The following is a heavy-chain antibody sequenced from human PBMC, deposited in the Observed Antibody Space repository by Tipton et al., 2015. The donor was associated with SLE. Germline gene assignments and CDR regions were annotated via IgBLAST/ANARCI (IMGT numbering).Heavy chain of an antibody. CDR3: ASLAAPPWNWFDP. J-gene: IGHJ5*02. D-gene: IGHD6-6*01. Sequence: SLRLSCAASGLTFSTYAMHWVRQAPGKGLEWVAVISYDGSTEYYADSVKGRFTISRDNAKNSLYLQMNSLRAEDTAVYYCASLAAPPWNWFDPWGQGTLVPVSS. V-gene: IGHV3-30-3*01. CDR2: ISYDGSTE. CDR1: GLTFSTYA.